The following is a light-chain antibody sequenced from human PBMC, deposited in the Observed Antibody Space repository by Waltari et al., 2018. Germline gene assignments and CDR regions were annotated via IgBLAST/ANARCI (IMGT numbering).Light chain of an antibody. CDR2: GAS. CDR1: QSIIHY. CDR3: QQTFSSPYT. J-gene: IGKJ2*01. V-gene: IGKV1-39*01. Sequence: DVDMTQSPSSLSASIGDRITITCRASQSIIHYLNWYQQKQGTAPRLLITGASSLRGGVPSRFSGSGSGTDFSLTISSLQPEDFATYYCQQTFSSPYTFGQGTKVEIK.